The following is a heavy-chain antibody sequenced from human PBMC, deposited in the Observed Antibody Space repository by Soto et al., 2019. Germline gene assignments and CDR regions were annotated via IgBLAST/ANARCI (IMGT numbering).Heavy chain of an antibody. CDR2: IYYSGNT. CDR3: ARYYYSSGTYSYFDY. V-gene: IGHV4-31*03. CDR1: GGSISSGGYY. J-gene: IGHJ4*02. D-gene: IGHD3-10*01. Sequence: QVQLQASGPGLVEPSQTLSLTCTVSGGSISSGGYYWSWIRQHPGKGLEWIGYIYYSGNTYYNPSFKSRVIISVDTSKNQFSLKLSSVTAADTAVYYCARYYYSSGTYSYFDYWGQGTLVTVSS.